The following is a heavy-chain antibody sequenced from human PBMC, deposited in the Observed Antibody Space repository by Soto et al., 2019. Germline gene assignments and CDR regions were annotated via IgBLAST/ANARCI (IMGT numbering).Heavy chain of an antibody. D-gene: IGHD3-22*01. CDR3: AREMDDSRPDFDY. CDR2: IWYDGTNK. J-gene: IGHJ4*02. CDR1: GFTFSRYG. Sequence: QVQLVESGGSVVQPGRSLRLSCAASGFTFSRYGMHWVRQAPGKGLEWVAVIWYDGTNKYYGDSVKGRFTISRDNSKNTLYLQMNSLRAEDTAVYYCAREMDDSRPDFDYWCQGTLVSVSS. V-gene: IGHV3-33*01.